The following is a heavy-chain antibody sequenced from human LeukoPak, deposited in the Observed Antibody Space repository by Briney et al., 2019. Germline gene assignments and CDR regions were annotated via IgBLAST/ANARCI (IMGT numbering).Heavy chain of an antibody. CDR1: GFTFSSYS. V-gene: IGHV3-21*01. CDR2: ISSSSSYI. Sequence: GGSLRLSCAAPGFTFSSYSMNWVRQAPGKGLEWVSSISSSSSYIYYADSVKGRFTISRDNAKNSLYLQMNSLRAEDTAVYYCARSGLPYYYDSSGYSYWGQGTLVTVSS. CDR3: ARSGLPYYYDSSGYSY. J-gene: IGHJ4*02. D-gene: IGHD3-22*01.